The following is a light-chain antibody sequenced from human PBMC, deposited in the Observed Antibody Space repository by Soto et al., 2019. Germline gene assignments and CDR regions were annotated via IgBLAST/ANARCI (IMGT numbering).Light chain of an antibody. Sequence: QSVLPQPRSVSGSPGQSVTISCTGTSSDVGGYNYVSWCQQHPGKAPKLMIYDVSKRPSGVPDRFSGSKSGNTASLTISGLQAEDEADYYCCSYAGSYTYVFGTGTKVTVL. J-gene: IGLJ1*01. V-gene: IGLV2-11*01. CDR1: SSDVGGYNY. CDR3: CSYAGSYTYV. CDR2: DVS.